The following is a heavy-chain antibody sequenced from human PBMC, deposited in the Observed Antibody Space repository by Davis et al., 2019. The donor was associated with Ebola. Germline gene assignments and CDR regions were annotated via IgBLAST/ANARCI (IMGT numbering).Heavy chain of an antibody. Sequence: MPSETLSLTCAVSGGSISSYYWSWIRQPPGKGLEWIGEINHSGSTNYNPSLKSRVTISVDTSKNQFSLKLSSVTAADTAVYYCARVGTTVTTVWFDPWGQGTLVTVSS. V-gene: IGHV4-34*01. CDR3: ARVGTTVTTVWFDP. D-gene: IGHD4-17*01. CDR2: INHSGST. J-gene: IGHJ5*02. CDR1: GGSISSYY.